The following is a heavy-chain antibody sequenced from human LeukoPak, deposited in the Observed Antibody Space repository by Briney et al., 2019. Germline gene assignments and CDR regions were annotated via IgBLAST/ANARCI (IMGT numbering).Heavy chain of an antibody. V-gene: IGHV1-18*01. CDR2: ISANNGDT. CDR3: QRVTIFGVVIDFDY. D-gene: IGHD3-3*01. Sequence: AASVKVSCKASGYTFSSYGITWVRQAPGQGLEWMGWISANNGDTNYAQKLQGRVIMTTDTSTATAYMELRGLRSDDTAVYYCQRVTIFGVVIDFDYWGQGTLVAVSS. J-gene: IGHJ4*02. CDR1: GYTFSSYG.